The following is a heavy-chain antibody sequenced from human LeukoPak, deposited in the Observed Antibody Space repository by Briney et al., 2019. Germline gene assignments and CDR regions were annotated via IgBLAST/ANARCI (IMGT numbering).Heavy chain of an antibody. Sequence: PGGSLRLSCAASGFTFDDYAMHWVRQAPGKGLEWVSGITWNSGSIGYADSVKGRFTISRDNAKNSLYLQMNSLRAEDTALYYCAKGSGSYDTAPIDYWGQGTLVTVSS. CDR2: ITWNSGSI. V-gene: IGHV3-9*01. CDR3: AKGSGSYDTAPIDY. CDR1: GFTFDDYA. J-gene: IGHJ4*02. D-gene: IGHD1-26*01.